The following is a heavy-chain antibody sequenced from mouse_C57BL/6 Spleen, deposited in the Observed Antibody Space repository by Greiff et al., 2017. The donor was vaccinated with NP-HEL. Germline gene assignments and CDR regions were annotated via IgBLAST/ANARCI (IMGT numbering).Heavy chain of an antibody. CDR3: ARDGSSYPFAY. D-gene: IGHD1-1*01. Sequence: VQLQQSGAELVRPGASVKLSCKASGYTFTDYYINWVKQRPGQGLEWIARLYPGSGNTYYNEKFKGKATLTADKSSSTAYMQLSSLTSEDSAVYFCARDGSSYPFAYWGQGTLVTVSA. CDR1: GYTFTDYY. CDR2: LYPGSGNT. J-gene: IGHJ3*01. V-gene: IGHV1-76*01.